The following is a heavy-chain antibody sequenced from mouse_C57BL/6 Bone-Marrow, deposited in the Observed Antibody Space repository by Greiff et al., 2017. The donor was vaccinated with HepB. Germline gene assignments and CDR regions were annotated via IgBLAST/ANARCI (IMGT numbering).Heavy chain of an antibody. CDR1: GYTFTSYW. CDR3: AAYGNYGY. V-gene: IGHV1-69*01. D-gene: IGHD2-1*01. J-gene: IGHJ2*01. CDR2: IDPSDSYT. Sequence: VQLQHPGAELVMPGASVKLSCKASGYTFTSYWMHWVKQRPGQGLEWIGEIDPSDSYTNYNQKVKGKSTLTVDKSSSTAYMQLSSLTSEDSAVYYCAAYGNYGYWGQGTTLTVSS.